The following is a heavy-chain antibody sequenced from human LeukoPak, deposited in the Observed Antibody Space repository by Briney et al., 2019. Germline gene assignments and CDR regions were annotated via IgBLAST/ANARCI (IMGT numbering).Heavy chain of an antibody. V-gene: IGHV4-39*01. CDR2: IYYGGST. D-gene: IGHD3-10*01. J-gene: IGHJ5*02. CDR3: ATLAYYYGSGSPPHWFDP. Sequence: WVRQPPGKGLEWIGSIYYGGSTYYNPFLKSRVTISVDTSKTQFSLKLSSVTAADTAVYYCATLAYYYGSGSPPHWFDPWGQGTLVTVSS.